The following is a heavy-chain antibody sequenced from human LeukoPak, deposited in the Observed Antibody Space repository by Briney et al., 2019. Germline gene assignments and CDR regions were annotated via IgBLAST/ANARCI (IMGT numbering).Heavy chain of an antibody. Sequence: SETLSLTCTVSGGSISSGSYYWSWIRQPAGKGLEWIGRIYTSGSTNYNPSLKSRVTISVDTSKNQFSLKLSSVTAADTAVYYCAIIARASDAFDIWGQGTMVTVSS. D-gene: IGHD3-16*02. CDR3: AIIARASDAFDI. V-gene: IGHV4-61*02. CDR1: GGSISSGSYY. J-gene: IGHJ3*02. CDR2: IYTSGST.